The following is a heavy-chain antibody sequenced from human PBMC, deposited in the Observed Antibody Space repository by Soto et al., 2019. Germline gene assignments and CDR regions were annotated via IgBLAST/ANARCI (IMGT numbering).Heavy chain of an antibody. CDR2: ISTYNGNT. Sequence: QVQLVQSGAEVKKPGASVKVSCKASGYTFTSYGFSWVRQAPGQGLEWMGWISTYNGNTNYAQKFQGRVTMTTDTSTGTADMELRSLRADDTAVYYCARDATSFGSSGYWGQGTLVTVSS. V-gene: IGHV1-18*01. J-gene: IGHJ4*02. CDR3: ARDATSFGSSGY. CDR1: GYTFTSYG. D-gene: IGHD5-18*01.